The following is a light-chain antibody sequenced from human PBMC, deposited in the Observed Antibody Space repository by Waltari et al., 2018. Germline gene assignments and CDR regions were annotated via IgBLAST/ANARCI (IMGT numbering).Light chain of an antibody. CDR1: HSVSRA. CDR3: QHYVRLPAT. Sequence: EIVLTQSPGSRSSSPGERVTLSCRASHSVSRALAWYQRKPGQAPRLLIFGASNRATGIPDRFSGSGSETDFSLTISRLEPEDFAVYYCQHYVRLPATFGRGTKVEIK. CDR2: GAS. V-gene: IGKV3-20*01. J-gene: IGKJ1*01.